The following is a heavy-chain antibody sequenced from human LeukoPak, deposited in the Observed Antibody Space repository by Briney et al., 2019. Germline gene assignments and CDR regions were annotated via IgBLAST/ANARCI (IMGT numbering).Heavy chain of an antibody. V-gene: IGHV3-23*01. Sequence: GGSLRLSCPASGFSFRSYAVSWVRQAPGKGLEWVSAISGSGGTTYYADSVKGRFTISRDNSKNTLYLQMNSLRAEDTAVYYCAKDRGSGWPQFDYWGQGPLVTVSS. CDR3: AKDRGSGWPQFDY. D-gene: IGHD6-19*01. CDR1: GFSFRSYA. CDR2: ISGSGGTT. J-gene: IGHJ4*02.